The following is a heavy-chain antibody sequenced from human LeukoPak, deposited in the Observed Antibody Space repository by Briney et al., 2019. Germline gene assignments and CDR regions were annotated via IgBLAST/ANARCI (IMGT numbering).Heavy chain of an antibody. CDR3: ARDPPYYYDSSGYSAFDY. Sequence: GGSLRLSCAASGFTFSSYSMKWVRQAPGKGLEWVSSISSSSSYIYYADPVKGRFTISRDNAKNSLYLQMNSLRAEDTAVYYCARDPPYYYDSSGYSAFDYWGQGTLVTVSS. D-gene: IGHD3-22*01. CDR2: ISSSSSYI. CDR1: GFTFSSYS. V-gene: IGHV3-21*01. J-gene: IGHJ4*02.